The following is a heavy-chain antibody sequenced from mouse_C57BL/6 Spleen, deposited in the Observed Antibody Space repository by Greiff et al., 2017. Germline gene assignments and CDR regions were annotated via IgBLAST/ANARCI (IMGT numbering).Heavy chain of an antibody. Sequence: VKLQQPGAELVRPGTSVKLSCKASGYTFTSYWMHWVKQRPGQGLEWIGVIDPSDSYTNYNQKFKGKARLIVDTSSSTAYMQLSSLTSADSAVYYSARWKTYYYGSSYGYFDVWGTGTTVTVSS. CDR2: IDPSDSYT. D-gene: IGHD1-1*01. J-gene: IGHJ1*03. CDR3: ARWKTYYYGSSYGYFDV. CDR1: GYTFTSYW. V-gene: IGHV1-59*01.